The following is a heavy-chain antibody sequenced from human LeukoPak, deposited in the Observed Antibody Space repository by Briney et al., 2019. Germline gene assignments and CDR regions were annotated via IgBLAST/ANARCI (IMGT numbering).Heavy chain of an antibody. D-gene: IGHD1-26*01. J-gene: IGHJ4*02. CDR1: GFTFSSYS. V-gene: IGHV3-7*01. CDR3: ARDRSFLGTYDRDFDY. CDR2: IKQDGSEK. Sequence: PGGSLRLSCAASGFTFSSYSMNWVRQAPGKGLEWVANIKQDGSEKYYVDSVKGRFTISRDNAKNSLYLQMNSLRAEDTAVYYCARDRSFLGTYDRDFDYWGQGTLVTVSS.